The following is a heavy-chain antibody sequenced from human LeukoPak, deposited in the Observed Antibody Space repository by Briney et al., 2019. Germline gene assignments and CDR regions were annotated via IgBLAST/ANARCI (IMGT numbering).Heavy chain of an antibody. J-gene: IGHJ5*02. CDR1: GGSISSSSYY. CDR3: TRDYYDSSGYGIFDP. Sequence: PSETLSLTCTVSGGSISSSSYYWGGIRQPPGKGLEWIGSIYYSGSTYYNPSLKSRVTISVDTSKNQFSLKLSSVTAADTAVYYCTRDYYDSSGYGIFDPWGQGTLVTVSS. CDR2: IYYSGST. V-gene: IGHV4-39*02. D-gene: IGHD3-22*01.